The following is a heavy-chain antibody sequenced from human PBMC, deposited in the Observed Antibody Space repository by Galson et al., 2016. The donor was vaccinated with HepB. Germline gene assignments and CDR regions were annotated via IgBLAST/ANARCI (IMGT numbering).Heavy chain of an antibody. D-gene: IGHD4-23*01. CDR3: TKGYGGNPADY. CDR1: GFVFKAYA. CDR2: ITESGGGT. Sequence: SLRLSCAASGFVFKAYAMNWVRQAPGKGLEWVSTITESGGGTHYADSVKGRFIISRDNPKNTLYLHMNSLRAEDTAVYYCTKGYGGNPADYWGQGTPVTVSS. J-gene: IGHJ4*02. V-gene: IGHV3-23*01.